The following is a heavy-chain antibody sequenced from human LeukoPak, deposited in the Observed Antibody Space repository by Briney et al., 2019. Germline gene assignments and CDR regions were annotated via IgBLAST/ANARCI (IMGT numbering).Heavy chain of an antibody. Sequence: GGSLRLSCAASGFIFSNAWMNWVRQAPGKGLEWVGRVTIRTDGGTTDYAAPGKGRFTISRDDSIDTLYLQMNSLRTEDTAVYYCTTERGYSGSRIFDYWGQGSMVTVSS. CDR1: GFIFSNAW. CDR2: VTIRTDGGTT. CDR3: TTERGYSGSRIFDY. J-gene: IGHJ4*02. V-gene: IGHV3-15*01. D-gene: IGHD1-26*01.